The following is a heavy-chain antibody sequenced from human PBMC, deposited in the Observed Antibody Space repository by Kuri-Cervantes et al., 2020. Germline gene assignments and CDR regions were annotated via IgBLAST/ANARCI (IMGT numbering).Heavy chain of an antibody. D-gene: IGHD2-15*01. Sequence: GESLKISCTASGFTFGDYAMSWVRQAPGMGLEWVGFIRSKAYGGITEYAESVKGIFTISRDDSKSIASLQMNSLKTEATAVYYCTRHDVVVAAIVFDYWGQGTLVTVSS. V-gene: IGHV3-49*04. J-gene: IGHJ4*02. CDR2: IRSKAYGGIT. CDR3: TRHDVVVAAIVFDY. CDR1: GFTFGDYA.